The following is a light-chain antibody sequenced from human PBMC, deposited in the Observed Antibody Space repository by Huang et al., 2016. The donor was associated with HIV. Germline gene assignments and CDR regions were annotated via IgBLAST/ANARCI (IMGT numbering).Light chain of an antibody. J-gene: IGKJ1*01. CDR2: AGS. CDR3: QQSFSATRT. CDR1: QTISSY. Sequence: DIQMTQSPSSLSASVGDRVTITCRASQTISSYLNWYQQKPEKAPKLLIYAGSSLQSGVPSRFSGSGSGTDFTLTISSLQPEDFATYYCQQSFSATRTFGQGTKVEVK. V-gene: IGKV1-39*01.